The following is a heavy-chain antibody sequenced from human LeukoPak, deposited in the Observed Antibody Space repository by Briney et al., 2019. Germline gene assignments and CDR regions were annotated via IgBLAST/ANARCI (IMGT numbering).Heavy chain of an antibody. J-gene: IGHJ4*02. CDR3: AKDEQFAITFYYFDY. Sequence: GGSLRLSCAASGFTFSSYAMSWVRQAPGKGLEWVSAISGSGGSTYYADSVKGRFTVSRDNSKNTLYLQMNSLRAEDTAVYYCAKDEQFAITFYYFDYWGQGTLVTVSS. D-gene: IGHD1-14*01. CDR1: GFTFSSYA. CDR2: ISGSGGST. V-gene: IGHV3-23*01.